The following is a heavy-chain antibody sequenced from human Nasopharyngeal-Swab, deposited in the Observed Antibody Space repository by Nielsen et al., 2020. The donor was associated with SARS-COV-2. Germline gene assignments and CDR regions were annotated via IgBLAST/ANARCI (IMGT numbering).Heavy chain of an antibody. D-gene: IGHD5/OR15-5a*01. CDR2: IYHSGST. Sequence: SETLSLTCAVSGGSISSGGYSWSWIRQPPGKGLEWIGYIYHSGSTYYNPSLKSRVTISVDRSKNQFSLKLSSVTAADTAVYYCARDPPVYGALGAFDIWGQGTMVTVSS. CDR1: GGSISSGGYS. J-gene: IGHJ3*02. V-gene: IGHV4-30-2*01. CDR3: ARDPPVYGALGAFDI.